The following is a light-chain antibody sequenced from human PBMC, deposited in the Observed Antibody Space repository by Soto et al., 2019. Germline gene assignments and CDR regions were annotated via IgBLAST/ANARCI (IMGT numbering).Light chain of an antibody. J-gene: IGLJ3*02. V-gene: IGLV2-14*03. CDR2: DVR. CDR1: TSDIGAYNS. CDR3: RSYTTSSTRV. Sequence: QSALTQPASVSGSPGQSITISCTGTTSDIGAYNSVSWYQHHPGKAPKMLIYDVRNRPSGVSNRFSGSKSGNTASLTISGLQAEDEADYYCRSYTTSSTRVFGGGTKLTVL.